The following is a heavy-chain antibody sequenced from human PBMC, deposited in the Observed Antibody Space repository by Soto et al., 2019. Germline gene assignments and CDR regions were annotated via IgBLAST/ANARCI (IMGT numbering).Heavy chain of an antibody. CDR2: MSPTGST. CDR1: GGPISSHD. CDR3: ARTLWLETTINFDS. D-gene: IGHD5-12*01. Sequence: PSETLSLTCTVFGGPISSHDWSWIRQPPGKGLEWVGYMSPTGSTTYNPSLQSRVTISGDTSKSQISLKVTSVSAADTAVYYCARTLWLETTINFDSWGQGTLVTVSS. V-gene: IGHV4-59*11. J-gene: IGHJ4*02.